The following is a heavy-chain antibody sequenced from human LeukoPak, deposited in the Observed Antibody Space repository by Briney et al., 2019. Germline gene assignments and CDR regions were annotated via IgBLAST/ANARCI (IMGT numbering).Heavy chain of an antibody. Sequence: GGSLRLSCAASGFTFDDYAMHWVRQAPGKGLEWVSLISGDGGSTYYSDSVKGRFTISRDNSKNSLYLQMNSLRAEDMALYYCAKEGGSYSAGFDIWGQGTMVTVSS. CDR2: ISGDGGST. J-gene: IGHJ3*02. V-gene: IGHV3-43*02. CDR3: AKEGGSYSAGFDI. CDR1: GFTFDDYA. D-gene: IGHD1-26*01.